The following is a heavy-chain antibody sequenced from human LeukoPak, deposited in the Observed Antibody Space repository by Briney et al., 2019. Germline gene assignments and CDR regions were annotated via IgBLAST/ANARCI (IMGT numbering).Heavy chain of an antibody. CDR2: VNPSGGNT. V-gene: IGHV1-46*01. Sequence: ASVKVSCKASEYTFTSYSMHWVRQAPGQGLEWMGMVNPSGGNTTYAQRFQGRVTMTRDTSTSTVYMELSSLTSEDTAVYYCARGDSSDYYGHFDYWGQGTLVTVSS. CDR3: ARGDSSDYYGHFDY. J-gene: IGHJ4*02. CDR1: EYTFTSYS. D-gene: IGHD3-22*01.